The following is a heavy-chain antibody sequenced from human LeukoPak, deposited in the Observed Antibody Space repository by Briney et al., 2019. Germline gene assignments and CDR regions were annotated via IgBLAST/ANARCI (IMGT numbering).Heavy chain of an antibody. D-gene: IGHD3-22*01. J-gene: IGHJ4*02. CDR2: IYYSGST. Sequence: PSETLSLTCTVSGGSISSSSYYWGWLRQPPGKGLEWIVSIYYSGSTYYNPSLKSRVTISVDTSKNQFSLKLSSVTAADTAVYYCARLVDSSGYYDGTFDYWGQGTLVTVSS. CDR1: GGSISSSSYY. V-gene: IGHV4-39*01. CDR3: ARLVDSSGYYDGTFDY.